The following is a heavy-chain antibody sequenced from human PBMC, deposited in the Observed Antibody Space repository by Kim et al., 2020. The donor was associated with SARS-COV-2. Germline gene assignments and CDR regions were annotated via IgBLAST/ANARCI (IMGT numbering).Heavy chain of an antibody. D-gene: IGHD3-10*01. CDR2: ICYYGSNI. V-gene: IGHV3-33*03. CDR1: GFTFSSYG. CDR3: AKERTGRMLWFTVYYGMDV. Sequence: GGSLRLSCAASGFTFSSYGMHWVRQAPGKGLEWVSSICYYGSNIYYADSVKGRFTISRDNSKNTLYLQMNSLRAEDTAVYYCAKERTGRMLWFTVYYGMDVWGKGTRVTVSS. J-gene: IGHJ6*04.